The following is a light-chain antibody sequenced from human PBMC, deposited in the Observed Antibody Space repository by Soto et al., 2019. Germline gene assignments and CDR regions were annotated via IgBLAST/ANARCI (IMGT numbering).Light chain of an antibody. J-gene: IGLJ1*01. CDR1: SSDVGGYNY. V-gene: IGLV2-14*01. CDR3: SSYTSSSRNV. Sequence: QSVLTQPASVSGSPGQSITISCTGTSSDVGGYNYVSWYQQHPGKAPKLMIYDVSNRPSGVSNRFSGSKSGNTASLTISGLQAEDGADYYCSSYTSSSRNVFGTGTKVTVL. CDR2: DVS.